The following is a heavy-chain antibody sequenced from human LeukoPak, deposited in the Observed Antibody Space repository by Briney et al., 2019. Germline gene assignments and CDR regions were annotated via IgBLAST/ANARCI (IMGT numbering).Heavy chain of an antibody. V-gene: IGHV4-59*01. D-gene: IGHD1-1*01. CDR3: ARVGGTNYYYYGMDV. J-gene: IGHJ6*02. CDR2: IYDSGST. Sequence: PSETLSLTCAVSGGSISSYYWSWIRQPPGKGLEWIGYIYDSGSTNYNPSLKSRVTISVDTSKNQFSLKLSSVTAADTAVYYCARVGGTNYYYYGMDVWGQGTTVTVSS. CDR1: GGSISSYY.